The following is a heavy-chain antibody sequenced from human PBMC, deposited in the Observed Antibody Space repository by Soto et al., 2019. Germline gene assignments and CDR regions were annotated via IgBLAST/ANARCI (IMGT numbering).Heavy chain of an antibody. J-gene: IGHJ3*02. CDR1: GVTFSAYA. D-gene: IGHD2-8*01. CDR3: AKDSVATNAIWEAFHI. V-gene: IGHV3-23*01. CDR2: LVGSGGSI. Sequence: PGGSLELSCAASGVTFSAYAMNWVRQAPGKGLEWASGLVGSGGSISYAASVRGRFTVSRDNSKNMLFLQMTSLRADDTAVYYSAKDSVATNAIWEAFHIWRQGTPVTVSS.